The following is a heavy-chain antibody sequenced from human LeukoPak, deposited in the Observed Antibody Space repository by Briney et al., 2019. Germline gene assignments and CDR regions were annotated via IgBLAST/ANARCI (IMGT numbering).Heavy chain of an antibody. J-gene: IGHJ6*02. Sequence: GGSLGLSCAASGFTFSSYGMHWVRQAPGKGLEWVAFIRYDGSNKYYADSVKGRFTISRDNSKNTLYLQMNSLRAEDTAVYYYAKCLLKGYQRYGIGVRGQGATVTV. CDR3: AKCLLKGYQRYGIGV. CDR2: IRYDGSNK. CDR1: GFTFSSYG. V-gene: IGHV3-30*02. D-gene: IGHD2-2*01.